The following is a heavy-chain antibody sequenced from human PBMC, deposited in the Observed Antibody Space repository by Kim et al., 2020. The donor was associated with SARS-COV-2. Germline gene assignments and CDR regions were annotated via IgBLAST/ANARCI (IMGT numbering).Heavy chain of an antibody. CDR1: GFTFSSYA. CDR2: ISGSGGST. J-gene: IGHJ4*02. Sequence: GGSLRLSCAASGFTFSSYAMSWVRQAPGKGLEWVSAISGSGGSTYYADSVKGRFTISRDNSKNTLYLQMNSLRAEDTAVYYCAKDRARVDYDILTGLRCWGQGTLVTVSS. V-gene: IGHV3-23*01. CDR3: AKDRARVDYDILTGLRC. D-gene: IGHD3-9*01.